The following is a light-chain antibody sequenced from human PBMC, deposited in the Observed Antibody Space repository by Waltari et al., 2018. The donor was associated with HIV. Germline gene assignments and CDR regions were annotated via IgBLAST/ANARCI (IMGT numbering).Light chain of an antibody. CDR2: LAS. Sequence: DIRITQSPSTLSASIGYRVTLPCLASQNIGNSLPCYQQQPGQAPKLLNSLASSLERGVPIRFSGSGSGSEFTLTISSLQNEDFATYYCQQFDTYYTFGPGTRLE. J-gene: IGKJ2*01. CDR3: QQFDTYYT. CDR1: QNIGNS. V-gene: IGKV1-5*03.